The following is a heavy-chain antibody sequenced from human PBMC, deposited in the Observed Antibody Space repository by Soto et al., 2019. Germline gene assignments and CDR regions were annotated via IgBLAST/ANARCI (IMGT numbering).Heavy chain of an antibody. CDR2: IYWDDDK. Sequence: QITLKESGPTLVKPTQTLTLTCTFSGFSLSTSGVGVGWIRQPPGKALEWLALIYWDDDKRYSPSLKSRLTITKHTYTNQVVLTMTNMDPVDTATYYCAHRELRWNWFDPWGQGTLVTVSS. CDR3: AHRELRWNWFDP. J-gene: IGHJ5*02. CDR1: GFSLSTSGVG. V-gene: IGHV2-5*02. D-gene: IGHD3-3*01.